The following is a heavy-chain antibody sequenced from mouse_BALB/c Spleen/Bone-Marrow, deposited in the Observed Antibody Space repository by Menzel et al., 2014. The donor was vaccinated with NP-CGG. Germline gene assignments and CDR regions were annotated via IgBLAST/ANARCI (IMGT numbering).Heavy chain of an antibody. D-gene: IGHD3-1*01. CDR2: ISSGGSYT. CDR3: TRDRGDY. CDR1: GFIFSYYA. V-gene: IGHV5-9-4*01. J-gene: IGHJ4*01. Sequence: EVQLVESGGGLVKPGGSLKLSCAASGFIFSYYAMSWVRQSPEKRLEWVAEISSGGSYTYYPDTVTGRFTISRDNAKNTLYLEMSSLRSEDTAMYYCTRDRGDYCGQGTSVTVSS.